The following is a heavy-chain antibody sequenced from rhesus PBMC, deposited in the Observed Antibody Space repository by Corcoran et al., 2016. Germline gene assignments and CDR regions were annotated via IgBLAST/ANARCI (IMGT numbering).Heavy chain of an antibody. J-gene: IGHJ2*01. CDR3: ATSVYTGRYFDI. CDR2: ISGSEGST. Sequence: QLQLQESGPGLVKPSETLSLTCAVSGVSISSNYWSWIRQPPGKGLEWIGRISGSEGSTDYTPTPKRRVTISTDTSKKQFSLKLSSVTAADTAGYYCATSVYTGRYFDIWGPGTPVTISS. CDR1: GVSISSNY. V-gene: IGHV4-173*01. D-gene: IGHD5-24*01.